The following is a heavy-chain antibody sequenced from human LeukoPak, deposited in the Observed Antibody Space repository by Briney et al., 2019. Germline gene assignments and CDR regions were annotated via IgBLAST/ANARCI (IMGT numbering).Heavy chain of an antibody. J-gene: IGHJ4*02. CDR3: AREETTTVTTFRKGFDY. Sequence: ASVKVSCKASGGTFSNYASSWVRQAPRQGLEWMGRIIPILGIANYAQKFQGRVTITADKSTSTAYMELSSLRSEDTAVYYCAREETTTVTTFRKGFDYWGQGTLVTVSS. CDR2: IIPILGIA. V-gene: IGHV1-69*04. D-gene: IGHD4-17*01. CDR1: GGTFSNYA.